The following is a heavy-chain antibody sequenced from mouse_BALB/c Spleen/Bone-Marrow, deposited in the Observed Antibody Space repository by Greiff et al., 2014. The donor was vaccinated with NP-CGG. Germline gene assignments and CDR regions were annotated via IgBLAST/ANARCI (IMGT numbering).Heavy chain of an antibody. D-gene: IGHD2-2*01. CDR1: GYTFTSYY. J-gene: IGHJ3*01. CDR3: TTSRGYNWFAY. Sequence: VQLQQSGAELVKPGASVKLSCKASGYTFTSYYMYWVKQRPGQGLEWIGEINPSNGGADFNEKFKIKATLTVDKSSSTAYMQLSSLTSEDSAVYDCTTSRGYNWFAYWGQGTLVTVSA. V-gene: IGHV1S16*01. CDR2: INPSNGGA.